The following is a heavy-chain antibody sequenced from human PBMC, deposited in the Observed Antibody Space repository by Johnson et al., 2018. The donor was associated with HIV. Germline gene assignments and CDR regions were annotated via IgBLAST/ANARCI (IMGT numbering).Heavy chain of an antibody. Sequence: QVQLVESGGGVVQPGRSLRLSCAASGFTFSSYAMHWVRQAPGKGLEWVAVIRYDGSNKYYADSVKGRFTISRDNSKNTLYLQMNSLRAEDTAVYYCARDQRRSSWYTEGEKVGNAFDIWGQGTMVTVSS. D-gene: IGHD6-13*01. J-gene: IGHJ3*02. CDR2: IRYDGSNK. V-gene: IGHV3-30*14. CDR1: GFTFSSYA. CDR3: ARDQRRSSWYTEGEKVGNAFDI.